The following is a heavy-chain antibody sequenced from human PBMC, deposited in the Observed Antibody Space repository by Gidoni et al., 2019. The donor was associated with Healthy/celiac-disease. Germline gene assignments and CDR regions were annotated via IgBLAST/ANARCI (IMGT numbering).Heavy chain of an antibody. Sequence: QVQLVESGGGVVQPGRSLRLSCAASGFTFSSYGMHWVRQAPGKGLEWVAVIWYDGSNKYYADSVKGRFTISRDNSKNTLYLQMNSLRAEDTAVYYCARGDNYYDSSGYYYYYGMDVWGQGTTVTVSS. CDR3: ARGDNYYDSSGYYYYYGMDV. D-gene: IGHD3-22*01. CDR1: GFTFSSYG. CDR2: IWYDGSNK. V-gene: IGHV3-33*01. J-gene: IGHJ6*02.